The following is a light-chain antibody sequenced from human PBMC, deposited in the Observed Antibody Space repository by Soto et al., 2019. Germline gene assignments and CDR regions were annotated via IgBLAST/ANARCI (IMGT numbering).Light chain of an antibody. CDR3: QQYNNWPRT. CDR2: GPS. CDR1: QSVSYN. J-gene: IGKJ1*01. Sequence: EIVMTQSPATLSVSPGERATLSCRASQSVSYNLAWYQHKPGQAPRLLIYGPSTRATGIPARFSGSGSGTEFTLTISSLQSEDFALYYCQQYNNWPRTFGQGTKVDNK. V-gene: IGKV3-15*01.